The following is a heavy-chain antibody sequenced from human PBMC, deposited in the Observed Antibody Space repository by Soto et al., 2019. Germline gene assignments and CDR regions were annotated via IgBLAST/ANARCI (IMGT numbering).Heavy chain of an antibody. V-gene: IGHV3-53*02. CDR3: AREGYYYYGMDV. CDR1: GFTVSSNY. J-gene: IGHJ6*02. Sequence: EVQLVETGGGLIQPGGSLRLSCAASGFTVSSNYMSWVRQAPGKGLEWVSVIYSGGSTYYADSVKGRFTISRDNSKNTLYVQMNSLRAEDTAVYYCAREGYYYYGMDVWGQGTTVTVSS. CDR2: IYSGGST.